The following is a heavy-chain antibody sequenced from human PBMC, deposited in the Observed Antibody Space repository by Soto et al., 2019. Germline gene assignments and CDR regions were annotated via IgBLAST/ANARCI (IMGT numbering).Heavy chain of an antibody. CDR2: IFHGGST. CDR3: AGGRVVVPAAVMFNCLDP. V-gene: IGHV4-30-2*01. Sequence: SETLSLTCAISGAPITRGDYSWNWIRQPPGKGLEWIGYIFHGGSTYYNPSLRSRVTISVDRSRTQFSLKMSSVTAADTAVYYCAGGRVVVPAAVMFNCLDPWGQGALVTVSS. CDR1: GAPITRGDYS. J-gene: IGHJ5*02. D-gene: IGHD2-2*01.